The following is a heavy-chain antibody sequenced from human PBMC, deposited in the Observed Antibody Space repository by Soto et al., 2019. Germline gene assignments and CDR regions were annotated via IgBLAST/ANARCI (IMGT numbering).Heavy chain of an antibody. Sequence: EVQLLESGGGLVQPGGSLRLSCAASGFTFSTYAMIWVRQAPGKGLEWVSVITGSGGSTYYAVSVKGRFTISRDTFKNTLFRQMNTLRAEDTAVYYCAKDRYGDYGGIDYWGQGTMVTVSS. CDR3: AKDRYGDYGGIDY. V-gene: IGHV3-23*01. J-gene: IGHJ4*02. D-gene: IGHD4-17*01. CDR2: ITGSGGST. CDR1: GFTFSTYA.